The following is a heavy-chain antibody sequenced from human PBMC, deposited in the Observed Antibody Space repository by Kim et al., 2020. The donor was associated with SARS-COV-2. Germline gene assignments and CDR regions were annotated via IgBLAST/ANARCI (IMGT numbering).Heavy chain of an antibody. CDR3: AKDSGGGYYYYYGMDV. CDR1: GFTLSSYG. CDR2: IYTGAVST. Sequence: GGSLRLSCTASGFTLSSYGMNWVRQAPGKGLEWVSVIYTGAVSTYYADSVKGRFTISRDDSKNTLYLQMNSLRAEDTAVYYCAKDSGGGYYYYYGMDVWGQGTTVTVSS. J-gene: IGHJ6*02. V-gene: IGHV3-23*03. D-gene: IGHD3-10*01.